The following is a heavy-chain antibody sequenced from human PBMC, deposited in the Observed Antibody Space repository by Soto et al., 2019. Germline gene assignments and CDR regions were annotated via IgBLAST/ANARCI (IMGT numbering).Heavy chain of an antibody. CDR1: GGSISSGGYY. D-gene: IGHD6-19*01. CDR2: IYYSGST. V-gene: IGHV4-31*03. CDR3: ARDKRRLSDSSGPGGLDY. Sequence: PSETLSLTCTVSGGSISSGGYYWSWIRQHPGKGLEWIGYIYYSGSTYYNPSLKSRVTISVDTSKNQFSLKLSSVTAADTAVYYCARDKRRLSDSSGPGGLDYWGQGTLVTVSS. J-gene: IGHJ4*02.